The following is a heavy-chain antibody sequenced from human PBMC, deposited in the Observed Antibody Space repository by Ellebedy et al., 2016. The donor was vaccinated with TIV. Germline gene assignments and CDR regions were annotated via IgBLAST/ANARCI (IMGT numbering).Heavy chain of an antibody. D-gene: IGHD1-26*01. CDR2: ISGSGGST. J-gene: IGHJ4*02. CDR3: ARPSGSYYDFDY. CDR1: GFTFSSYA. V-gene: IGHV3-23*01. Sequence: GESLKISXAASGFTFSSYAMSWVRQAPGKGLEWVSAISGSGGSTYYADSVKGRFTISRDNSKNTLYLQMNSLRAEDTAVYYCARPSGSYYDFDYWGQGTLVTVSS.